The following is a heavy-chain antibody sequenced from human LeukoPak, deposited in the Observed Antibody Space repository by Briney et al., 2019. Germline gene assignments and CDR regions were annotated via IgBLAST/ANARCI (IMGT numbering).Heavy chain of an antibody. J-gene: IGHJ4*02. CDR3: AREVATIVIDY. Sequence: SETLSLTCTVSVGSISSGGYYWSWIRQHPGKCLEWIGYIYYSGSTYYNPSLKSRVTISVDTSKNQFSLKLSSVTAADTAVYYCAREVATIVIDYWGQGTLVTVSS. D-gene: IGHD5-12*01. CDR1: VGSISSGGYY. V-gene: IGHV4-31*03. CDR2: IYYSGST.